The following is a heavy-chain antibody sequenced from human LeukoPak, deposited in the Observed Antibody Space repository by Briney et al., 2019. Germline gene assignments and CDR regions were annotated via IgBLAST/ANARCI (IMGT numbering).Heavy chain of an antibody. CDR1: GFTFNNHA. CDR2: ITGSGDGR. V-gene: IGHV3-23*01. J-gene: IGHJ4*02. D-gene: IGHD3-9*01. Sequence: GGSLRLSCAASGFTFNNHAMAWVRQAPGKGLEWVSVITGSGDGRYYADSVKGRFTTSRDNSKNTLHLQMNSLRAEDTALYYCAKDILTYYYGSSGYYFDSWGQGTLVTVSS. CDR3: AKDILTYYYGSSGYYFDS.